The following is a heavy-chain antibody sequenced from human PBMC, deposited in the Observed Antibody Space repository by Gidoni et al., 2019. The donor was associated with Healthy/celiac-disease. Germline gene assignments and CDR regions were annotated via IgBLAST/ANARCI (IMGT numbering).Heavy chain of an antibody. J-gene: IGHJ3*02. CDR1: GFTFSSYA. CDR2: ISGSGGST. CDR3: AKPSYYDILTAPPAGAFDI. Sequence: EVQLLESGGGLVQPGGSLRPSCAASGFTFSSYAMSWVRQAPGNGLEWVSAISGSGGSTYYADSVKGRFTISRDNSKNTLYLQMNSLRAEDTAVYYCAKPSYYDILTAPPAGAFDIWGQGTMVTVSS. V-gene: IGHV3-23*01. D-gene: IGHD3-9*01.